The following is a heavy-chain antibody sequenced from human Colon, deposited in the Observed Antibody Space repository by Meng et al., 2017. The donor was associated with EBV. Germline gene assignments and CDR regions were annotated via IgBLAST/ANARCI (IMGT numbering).Heavy chain of an antibody. J-gene: IGHJ4*02. D-gene: IGHD1-26*01. Sequence: QGHHKQWSVVLVNHSETLALTFAVYGGSFSGYYWSWLRQTPEKGLEWIGEINHSGSTNYNPSLKSRVTISVDTSKKQFSRKLSSVTAADTAVYYCARGPGGSYYLYYFDYWGQGTLVTVSS. CDR3: ARGPGGSYYLYYFDY. CDR1: GGSFSGYY. V-gene: IGHV4-34*01. CDR2: INHSGST.